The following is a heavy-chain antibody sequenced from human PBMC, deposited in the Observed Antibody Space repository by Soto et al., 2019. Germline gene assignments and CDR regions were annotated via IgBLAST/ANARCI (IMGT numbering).Heavy chain of an antibody. D-gene: IGHD3-9*01. CDR2: ISYDGSNK. V-gene: IGHV3-30*18. Sequence: PGGSLRLSCAASGFTFSSYGMHWVRQAPGKGLEWVAVISYDGSNKYYADSVKGRFTISRDNSKNTLYLQMNSLRAEDTAVYYCAKDEGVILPTYYDILTGVNIDYWGQGTLVTVSS. CDR1: GFTFSSYG. J-gene: IGHJ4*02. CDR3: AKDEGVILPTYYDILTGVNIDY.